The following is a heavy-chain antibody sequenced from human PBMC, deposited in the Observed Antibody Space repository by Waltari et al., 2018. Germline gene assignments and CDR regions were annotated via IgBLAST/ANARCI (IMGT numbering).Heavy chain of an antibody. J-gene: IGHJ3*02. CDR2: INPNSGGT. CDR3: ARGLGYSSSWSAFDI. CDR1: GYTFTGYY. D-gene: IGHD6-13*01. V-gene: IGHV1-2*06. Sequence: QVQLVQSGAEVKKPGASVKVSCKASGYTFTGYYMHWVRQAPGQGLEWMGRINPNSGGTNYAQKFQGRVTMTRDTSISTAYMELSRLRSDDTAVYYCARGLGYSSSWSAFDIWGQGTMVTVSS.